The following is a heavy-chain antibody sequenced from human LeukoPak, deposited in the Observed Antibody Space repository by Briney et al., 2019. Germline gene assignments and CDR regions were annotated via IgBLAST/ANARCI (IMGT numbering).Heavy chain of an antibody. J-gene: IGHJ5*02. CDR3: ARGGDIVVVPAAEFDP. V-gene: IGHV4-34*01. CDR2: INHSGST. D-gene: IGHD2-2*01. CDR1: GGSFSGYY. Sequence: SSETLSLTCAGYGGSFSGYYWSWIRQPPGKGLEWIGEINHSGSTNYNPSLKSRVTISVDTSKNQFSLKLSSVTAADTAVYYCARGGDIVVVPAAEFDPWGQGTLVTVSS.